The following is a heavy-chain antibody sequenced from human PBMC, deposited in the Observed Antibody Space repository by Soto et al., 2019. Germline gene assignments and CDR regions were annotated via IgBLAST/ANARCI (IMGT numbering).Heavy chain of an antibody. V-gene: IGHV3-33*01. CDR2: IWYDGSNK. D-gene: IGHD3-16*02. Sequence: GGSLRLSCAASGFTFSSYGMHWVRQAPGKGLEWVAVIWYDGSNKYYADSVKGRFTISRDNSKNTLYLQMNSLRAEDTAVYYCATENLGELSLSHWGQGTLVTVSS. J-gene: IGHJ4*02. CDR1: GFTFSSYG. CDR3: ATENLGELSLSH.